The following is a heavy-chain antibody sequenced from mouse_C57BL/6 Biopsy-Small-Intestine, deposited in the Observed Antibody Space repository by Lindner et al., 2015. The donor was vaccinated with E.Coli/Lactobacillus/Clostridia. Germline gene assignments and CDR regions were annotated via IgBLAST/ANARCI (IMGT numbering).Heavy chain of an antibody. CDR3: APFITTVDYNFDH. V-gene: IGHV1-54*01. Sequence: VQLQESGAELVRPGTSVKVSCKASGYAFTNYLIEWVKQRPGQGLEWIGVINPGSGGTNYNEKFKGKATLTADKSSSTAYMQLSSLTSEDSAVYFCAPFITTVDYNFDHWGQGTTLTVSS. J-gene: IGHJ2*01. CDR2: INPGSGGT. D-gene: IGHD1-1*01. CDR1: GYAFTNYL.